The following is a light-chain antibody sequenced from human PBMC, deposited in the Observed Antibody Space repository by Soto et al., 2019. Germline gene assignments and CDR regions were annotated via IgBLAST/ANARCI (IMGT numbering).Light chain of an antibody. CDR2: DAS. V-gene: IGKV3-11*01. CDR3: QQRSNWPPS. Sequence: EIVLTQSPAPLSLSPGERATLSCRASQSVSSYLAWYQKKPGQAPRLLIYDASNRATGIPARFSVSGSGTDFTLTISSLEPEDFAVYYCQQRSNWPPSFGQGTRLEIK. J-gene: IGKJ5*01. CDR1: QSVSSY.